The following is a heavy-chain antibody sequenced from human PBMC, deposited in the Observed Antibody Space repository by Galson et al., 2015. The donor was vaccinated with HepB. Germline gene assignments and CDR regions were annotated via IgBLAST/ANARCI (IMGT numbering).Heavy chain of an antibody. J-gene: IGHJ6*02. D-gene: IGHD4-17*01. CDR1: GFTFSSYS. CDR3: TLTYGDYNYGMDV. CDR2: ISSSSSTI. V-gene: IGHV3-48*02. Sequence: SLRLSCAASGFTFSSYSMNWVRQAPGKGLEWVSYISSSSSTIYYADSVKGRFTISRDNAKNSLYLQMNSLRDEDTAVYYCTLTYGDYNYGMDVWGQGTTVTVSS.